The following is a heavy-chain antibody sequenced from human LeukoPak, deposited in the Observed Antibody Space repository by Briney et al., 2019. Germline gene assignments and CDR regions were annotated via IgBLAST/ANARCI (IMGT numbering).Heavy chain of an antibody. D-gene: IGHD2/OR15-2a*01. CDR3: ARARPGITFGWSDP. CDR2: INPNSGGT. Sequence: ASVKVSCKASGYTFTGYYMHWVRQAPGQGLEWMGWINPNSGGTNYAQKFQGRVTMTRDTSISTAYMELSRLRSDDTAVYYCARARPGITFGWSDPWGQGTLVTVSS. V-gene: IGHV1-2*02. CDR1: GYTFTGYY. J-gene: IGHJ5*02.